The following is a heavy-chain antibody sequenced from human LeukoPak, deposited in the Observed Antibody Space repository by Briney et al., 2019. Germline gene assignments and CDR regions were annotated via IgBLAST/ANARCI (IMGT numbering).Heavy chain of an antibody. CDR2: IRYDGSNT. Sequence: PGRSLRLSCAASGFTFSSYGMLWVRQAPGKGLEWVADIRYDGSNTDDADSVKGRFTISRDNSKNTLYLQKNSRRGEDTVVYYCGRGLWDIDLWRRGTVVSVPS. CDR1: GFTFSSYG. CDR3: GRGLWDIDL. J-gene: IGHJ2*01. V-gene: IGHV3-33*08.